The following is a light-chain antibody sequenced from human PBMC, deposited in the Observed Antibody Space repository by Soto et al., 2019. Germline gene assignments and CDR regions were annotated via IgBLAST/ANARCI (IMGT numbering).Light chain of an antibody. CDR2: KAS. V-gene: IGKV1-5*03. CDR3: QQYNSYRT. Sequence: DIQMTQSPSTLSASIGDRVTITCRASQSIINWLAWYQQKPGKAPTLLIYKASSLDSGVPSRFSGSGSGTEFTLTISSLQPDDVANYYCQQYNSYRTFGQGTKVEIK. J-gene: IGKJ1*01. CDR1: QSIINW.